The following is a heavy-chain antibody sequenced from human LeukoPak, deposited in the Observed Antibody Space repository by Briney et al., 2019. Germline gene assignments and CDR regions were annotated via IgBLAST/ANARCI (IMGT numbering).Heavy chain of an antibody. Sequence: PGRSLRLSCAASGFAFGRYAMHWVRQPPGKGLEWVAVISFDKTTKDYGDSVKGRFTISRDNSENKVYLQMNNVRVDDTAVYYCVRDVRGREETVVGDYWGQGTRVTVSS. CDR1: GFAFGRYA. CDR2: ISFDKTTK. CDR3: VRDVRGREETVVGDY. D-gene: IGHD3-22*01. J-gene: IGHJ4*02. V-gene: IGHV3-33*01.